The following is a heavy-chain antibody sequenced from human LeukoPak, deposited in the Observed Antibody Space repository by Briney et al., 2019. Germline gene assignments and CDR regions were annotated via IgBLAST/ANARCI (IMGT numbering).Heavy chain of an antibody. CDR2: INSDGSST. J-gene: IGHJ4*02. Sequence: GGSLRLSCAASGFTFSSYWMHWVRRAPGKGLVWVSRINSDGSSTSYADSVKGRFTISRDNAKNTLYLQMNSLRAEDTAVYYCARDLTWFGELSLYYFDYWDQGTLVTVSS. D-gene: IGHD3-10*01. CDR3: ARDLTWFGELSLYYFDY. V-gene: IGHV3-74*01. CDR1: GFTFSSYW.